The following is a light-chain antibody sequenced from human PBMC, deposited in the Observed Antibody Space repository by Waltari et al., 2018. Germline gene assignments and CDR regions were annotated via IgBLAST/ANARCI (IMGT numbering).Light chain of an antibody. Sequence: EIVLTQSPGTLSFSPGERATLSCRASQSVSSSYLAWYQQKPGQAPRLLIYGASSRATGIPDRFSGSGSGTDFTLTISRLEPEDFAVYYCQQYGSSLPMYTFGQGTKLEIK. J-gene: IGKJ2*01. CDR1: QSVSSSY. CDR2: GAS. V-gene: IGKV3-20*01. CDR3: QQYGSSLPMYT.